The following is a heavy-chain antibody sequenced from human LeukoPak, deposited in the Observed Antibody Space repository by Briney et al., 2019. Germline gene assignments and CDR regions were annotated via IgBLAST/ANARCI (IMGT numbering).Heavy chain of an antibody. Sequence: SETLSLTCPVSGGSISTYYWSWIRQPPGKGLEWIGYIFYSGSTNYNPSLKSRVTMSMDTSKNQFSLKLSSVTAADTAVYYCARGAGPDYWGQGTLVTVSS. CDR2: IFYSGST. J-gene: IGHJ4*02. CDR3: ARGAGPDY. V-gene: IGHV4-59*01. CDR1: GGSISTYY.